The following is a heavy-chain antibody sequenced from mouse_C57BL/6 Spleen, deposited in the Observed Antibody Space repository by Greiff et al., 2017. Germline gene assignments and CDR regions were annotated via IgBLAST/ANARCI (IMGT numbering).Heavy chain of an antibody. D-gene: IGHD2-12*01. CDR3: ARGEFTNAMDY. V-gene: IGHV1-50*01. Sequence: QVQLQQPGAELVKPGASVKLSCKASGYTFTSYWMQWVKQRPGQGLEWIGEIDPSDSYTNYNQKFKGKATLTVDTSSSPAYMQLSSLTSEDSAVYYCARGEFTNAMDYWGQGTSVTVSS. CDR1: GYTFTSYW. J-gene: IGHJ4*01. CDR2: IDPSDSYT.